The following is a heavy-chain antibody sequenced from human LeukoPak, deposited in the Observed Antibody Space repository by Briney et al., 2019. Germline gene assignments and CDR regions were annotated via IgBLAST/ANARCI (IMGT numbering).Heavy chain of an antibody. CDR2: ISGSGGST. CDR1: GFTFSSYA. V-gene: IGHV3-23*01. J-gene: IGHJ4*02. CDR3: AKAPSSWYLSREYYFDY. Sequence: GGSLRLSCAASGFTFSSYAMSWVRQAPGKGLEWVSAISGSGGSTYYADSVKGRFTISRDNSKNTLYLQMNSLRAEGTAVYYCAKAPSSWYLSREYYFDYWGQGTLVTVSS. D-gene: IGHD6-13*01.